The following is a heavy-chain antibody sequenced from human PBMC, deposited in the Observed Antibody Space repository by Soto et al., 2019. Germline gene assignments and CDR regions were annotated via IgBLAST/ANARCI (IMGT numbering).Heavy chain of an antibody. CDR3: ARDLATIFGVVITENYFDY. J-gene: IGHJ4*02. D-gene: IGHD3-3*01. V-gene: IGHV3-21*01. Sequence: GGSLRLSCAASGFTFSSYSMNWVRQAPGKGLEWVSSISSSSSYIYYADSVKGRFTISRDNAKNSLYLQMNSLRAEDTAVYYCARDLATIFGVVITENYFDYWGQGTLVTVSS. CDR2: ISSSSSYI. CDR1: GFTFSSYS.